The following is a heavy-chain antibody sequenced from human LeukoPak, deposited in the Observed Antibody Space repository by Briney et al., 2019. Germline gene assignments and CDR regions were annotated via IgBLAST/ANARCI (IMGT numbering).Heavy chain of an antibody. CDR3: ARASPRYSSIRPKGDYYYYYMDV. J-gene: IGHJ6*03. V-gene: IGHV4-34*01. D-gene: IGHD6-13*01. Sequence: SETLSLTCAVYGGSFSGYYWSWIRQPPGKGLEWIGEINHSGSTNYNPSLKSRVTISVDTSKNQFSLKLSSVTAADTAVYYCARASPRYSSIRPKGDYYYYYMDVWGKGTTVTVSS. CDR1: GGSFSGYY. CDR2: INHSGST.